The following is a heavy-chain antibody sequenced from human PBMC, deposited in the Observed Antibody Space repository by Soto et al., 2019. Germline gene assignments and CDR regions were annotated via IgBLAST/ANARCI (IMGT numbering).Heavy chain of an antibody. J-gene: IGHJ4*02. V-gene: IGHV3-7*05. D-gene: IGHD2-2*01. CDR2: VNQDGSVT. CDR3: ASQRAGTSSTTFDY. CDR1: RFTFRSYW. Sequence: EVQLVESGGGLVQPGGSLRLSCAVSRFTFRSYWMSWVRQAPGGGLEWVANVNQDGSVTYYVDSVKGRFTISRDNAKTSLYLQMDSLRDEDTALYYCASQRAGTSSTTFDYWGQGTLVTVAS.